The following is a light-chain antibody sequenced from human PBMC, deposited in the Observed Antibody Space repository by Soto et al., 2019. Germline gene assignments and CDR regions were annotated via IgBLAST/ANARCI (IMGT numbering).Light chain of an antibody. CDR3: QQXNSYST. CDR1: QSISSW. Sequence: DIQMTQSPSTLSASVGDRVTITCRASQSISSWLAWYQQKPGKAPKLLIYDASSLESGVPSRFSGSGSGTXXSLTFSSLQPDDFATYYCQQXNSYSTFGQGTK. V-gene: IGKV1-5*01. CDR2: DAS. J-gene: IGKJ1*01.